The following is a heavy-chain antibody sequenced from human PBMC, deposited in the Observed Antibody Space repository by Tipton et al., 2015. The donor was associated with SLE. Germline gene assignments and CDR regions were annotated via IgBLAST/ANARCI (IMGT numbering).Heavy chain of an antibody. J-gene: IGHJ4*02. Sequence: QLVQSGAEVKKPGASVKVSCKASGYTFTTYDINWVRQATGQGLEWMGRMDPNSGNTAYAPKFQGRLIMTRNTSISTVYMELGNLRSEDTAVYFCARGCRKYWGQGTLVTVSS. V-gene: IGHV1-8*01. CDR2: MDPNSGNT. CDR3: ARGCRKY. CDR1: GYTFTTYD. D-gene: IGHD2-15*01.